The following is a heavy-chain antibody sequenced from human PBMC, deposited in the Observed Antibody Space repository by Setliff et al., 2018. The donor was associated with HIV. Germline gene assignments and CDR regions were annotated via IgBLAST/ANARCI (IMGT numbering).Heavy chain of an antibody. D-gene: IGHD3-22*01. V-gene: IGHV4-4*09. CDR2: IYTSGST. CDR1: GGSISSYY. Sequence: PSETLSLTCTVSGGSISSYYWSWIRQPPGKGLEWIGYIYTSGSTNYNPSLKSRVTISVDTSKNQFSLKLSSVTAADTAVYYCARGLSFYDPGGFDYWGQGTLGTV. J-gene: IGHJ4*02. CDR3: ARGLSFYDPGGFDY.